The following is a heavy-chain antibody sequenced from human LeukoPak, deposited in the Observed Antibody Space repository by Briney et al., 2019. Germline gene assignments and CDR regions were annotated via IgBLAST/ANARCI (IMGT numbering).Heavy chain of an antibody. J-gene: IGHJ4*02. Sequence: PGGSLRLSCAASGFTFSSYTMNWVRQAPGKGLEWVSSISGNSVYIYYADSVKGRFTISRDNAKNSLYLQMNSLRAEDTAVYYCARSLFREGERTAPGTDYWGQGTLVTVSS. CDR2: ISGNSVYI. CDR1: GFTFSSYT. D-gene: IGHD6-13*01. CDR3: ARSLFREGERTAPGTDY. V-gene: IGHV3-21*01.